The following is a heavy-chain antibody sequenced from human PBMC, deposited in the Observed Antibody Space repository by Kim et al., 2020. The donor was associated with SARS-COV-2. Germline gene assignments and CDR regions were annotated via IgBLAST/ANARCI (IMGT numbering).Heavy chain of an antibody. D-gene: IGHD6-6*01. V-gene: IGHV4-4*07. Sequence: PSLSGRVTMSVDTSRNQFSLNLSSVTAADTAVYYCARAGSSSSYNWFDPWGQGTLVTVSS. J-gene: IGHJ5*02. CDR3: ARAGSSSSYNWFDP.